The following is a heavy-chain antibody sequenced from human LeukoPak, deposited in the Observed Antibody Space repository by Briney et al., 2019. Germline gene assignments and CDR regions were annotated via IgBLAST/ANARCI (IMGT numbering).Heavy chain of an antibody. CDR1: GGSFSGYY. Sequence: SETLSLTCAVYGGSFSGYYWSWIRQPPGKGLEWIGEINHSGSTNYNPSLKSRVTISVDTSKNQFSLKLSSVTAADTAVYYCAREIVVVVAANGGYRFYYYYYYMDVWGKGTTVTVSS. CDR3: AREIVVVVAANGGYRFYYYYYYMDV. J-gene: IGHJ6*03. V-gene: IGHV4-34*01. D-gene: IGHD2-15*01. CDR2: INHSGST.